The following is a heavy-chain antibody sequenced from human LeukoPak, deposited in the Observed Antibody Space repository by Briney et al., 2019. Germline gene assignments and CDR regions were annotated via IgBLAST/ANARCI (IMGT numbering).Heavy chain of an antibody. CDR3: AKDITYYYDSSGCFQH. V-gene: IGHV3-9*01. D-gene: IGHD3-22*01. CDR1: GFTFDDYA. CDR2: ISWNSGSI. J-gene: IGHJ1*01. Sequence: GRSLGLSCAASGFTFDDYAMHWVRQAPGKGLEWVSGISWNSGSIGYADSVKGRFTISRDNAKNSLYLQMNSLRAEDTALYYCAKDITYYYDSSGCFQHWGQGTLVTVSS.